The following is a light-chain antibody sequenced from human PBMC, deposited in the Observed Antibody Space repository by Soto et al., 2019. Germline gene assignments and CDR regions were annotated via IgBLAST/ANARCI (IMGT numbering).Light chain of an antibody. J-gene: IGLJ2*01. V-gene: IGLV2-14*01. CDR1: STDVGGYNY. Sequence: QSALTQPASVSGSPGQSITISCTGTSTDVGGYNYVSWYQQHPGKAPKLIIYDVSNRPSGVSNRFSGSKSGTTASLTISGLQAEDEADYYCSSYTSSSTPVVFGGGTQLTVL. CDR2: DVS. CDR3: SSYTSSSTPVV.